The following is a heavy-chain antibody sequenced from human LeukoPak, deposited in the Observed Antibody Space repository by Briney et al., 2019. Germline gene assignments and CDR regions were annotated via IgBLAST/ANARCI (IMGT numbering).Heavy chain of an antibody. J-gene: IGHJ3*02. D-gene: IGHD3-10*02. CDR3: ARDMDYYVRRRAFDI. CDR1: GFTVSSSY. Sequence: GGSLRLSCAASGFTVSSSYMSWVRQVPGKGLEWVSVIYSGGDTYYADSVRGRFTISRDNSKNTLDLQMNSLKAEDTAVYYCARDMDYYVRRRAFDIWGQGTMVTVSS. V-gene: IGHV3-53*01. CDR2: IYSGGDT.